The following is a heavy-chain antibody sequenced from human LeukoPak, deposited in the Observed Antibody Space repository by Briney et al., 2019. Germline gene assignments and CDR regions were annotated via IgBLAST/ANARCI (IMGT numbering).Heavy chain of an antibody. J-gene: IGHJ4*02. CDR2: IIPIFGTA. CDR1: GGTFSSYA. V-gene: IGHV1-69*13. CDR3: AREAKDYYDSSGYYYVFDY. D-gene: IGHD3-22*01. Sequence: SVKVSCKASGGTFSSYAISWVRQAPGQGLEWMGGIIPIFGTANYAQKFQGRVTITADESTSTAYMELSSLRSDDTAVYYCAREAKDYYDSSGYYYVFDYWGQGTLVTVSS.